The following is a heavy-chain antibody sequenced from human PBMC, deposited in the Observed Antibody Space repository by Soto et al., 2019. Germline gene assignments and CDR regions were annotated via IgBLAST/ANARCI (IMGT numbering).Heavy chain of an antibody. V-gene: IGHV1-3*01. CDR2: INGGNGTT. J-gene: IGHJ4*02. Sequence: QVHLVQSGAEVKAPGASVRISCATSGNIFNDYEIHWLRQAPGQRLEWMGWINGGNGTTGSPQRFQSRVTMSRDTSARTSYVELRSLSPEDTAVYYCATAISATTFDHWGQGTLVTVSP. CDR3: ATAISATTFDH. CDR1: GNIFNDYE.